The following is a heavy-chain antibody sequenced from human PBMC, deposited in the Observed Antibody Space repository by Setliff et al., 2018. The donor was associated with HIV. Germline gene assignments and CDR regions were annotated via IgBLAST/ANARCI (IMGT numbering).Heavy chain of an antibody. D-gene: IGHD3-10*01. CDR1: GGPISNFY. CDR2: IYTSGST. CDR3: ARHSYYASGSYLYYDGMDV. Sequence: SETLSLTCIVSGGPISNFYCSWSWIRQPPGKGLEWIGYIYTSGSTKYNPSLKSRVTISLDTSKNQFSLKLSSVTAADTAVYYCARHSYYASGSYLYYDGMDVWGQGTTVTVSS. J-gene: IGHJ6*02. V-gene: IGHV4-4*09.